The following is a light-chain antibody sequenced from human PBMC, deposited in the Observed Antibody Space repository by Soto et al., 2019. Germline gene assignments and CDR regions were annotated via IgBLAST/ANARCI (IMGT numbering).Light chain of an antibody. CDR2: TAS. V-gene: IGKV1-12*01. CDR3: LQVYSFPRT. CDR1: QGISRW. J-gene: IGKJ1*01. Sequence: DIHMTQSPSSVSASVGYRFTITCRASQGISRWLAWYQQKPGKAPKLLIYTASSLQSGVPLRFSGSGSGTDFTLTISSLQPEDFAPYFCLQVYSFPRTFGLGTKVDIK.